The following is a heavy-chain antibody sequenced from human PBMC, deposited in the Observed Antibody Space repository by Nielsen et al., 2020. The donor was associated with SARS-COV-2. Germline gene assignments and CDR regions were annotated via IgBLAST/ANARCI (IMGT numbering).Heavy chain of an antibody. CDR2: IIGSGGRT. D-gene: IGHD6-19*01. CDR3: AKDSEVAGYDH. Sequence: GGSLRLSCAASGFMFSTYAMSWVRQAPGKGLEWVSGIIGSGGRTHYADSVKGRFTISRDSSKNTLYLQMNSLRVDDTAVYYCAKDSEVAGYDHWGQGTLVTVSS. J-gene: IGHJ4*02. CDR1: GFMFSTYA. V-gene: IGHV3-23*01.